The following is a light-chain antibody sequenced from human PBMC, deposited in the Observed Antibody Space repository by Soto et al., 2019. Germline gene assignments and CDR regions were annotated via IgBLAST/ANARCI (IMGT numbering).Light chain of an antibody. J-gene: IGKJ3*01. CDR1: QSVSSY. CDR2: DAS. CDR3: QQRSDWPPFT. V-gene: IGKV3-11*01. Sequence: EIVLTQSPATLSLSPGERATLSCRASQSVSSYLAWYQQKPGQAPRLLIFDASNRAPGIPARFSGSGSGTDFTLTISSLEPEDFAVYYCQQRSDWPPFTFGPGTKVDI.